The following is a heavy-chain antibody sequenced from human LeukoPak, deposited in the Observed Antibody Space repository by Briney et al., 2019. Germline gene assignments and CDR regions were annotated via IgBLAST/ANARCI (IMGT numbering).Heavy chain of an antibody. CDR1: GYTFTGYY. D-gene: IGHD6-19*01. CDR2: INPNSGGT. Sequence: ASMKVSCKASGYTFTGYYMHWVRQAPGQGLEWMGWINPNSGGTNYAQKFQGRVTMTRDTSISTAYMELSRLRSDDTAVYYCARISSGWFQHNLDYWGQGTLVTVSS. V-gene: IGHV1-2*02. CDR3: ARISSGWFQHNLDY. J-gene: IGHJ4*02.